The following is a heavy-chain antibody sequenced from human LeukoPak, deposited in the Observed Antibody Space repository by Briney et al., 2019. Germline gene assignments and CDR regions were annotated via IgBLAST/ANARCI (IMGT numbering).Heavy chain of an antibody. J-gene: IGHJ4*02. Sequence: SETLSLTCAVYGGSFSGYYWSWIRQPPGKGLEWIGEINHSGSTNYNPSLKSRVTISVDTSKNQFSLKLSSVTAADTAVYYCGRGLGFGEWSQGTLFTVS. CDR3: GRGLGFGE. V-gene: IGHV4-34*01. D-gene: IGHD3-10*01. CDR1: GGSFSGYY. CDR2: INHSGST.